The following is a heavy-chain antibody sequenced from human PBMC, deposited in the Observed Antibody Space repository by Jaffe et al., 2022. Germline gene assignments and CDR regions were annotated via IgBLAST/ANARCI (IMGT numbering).Heavy chain of an antibody. D-gene: IGHD6-6*01. V-gene: IGHV3-9*01. CDR2: ISWNSGSI. CDR1: GFTFDDYA. Sequence: EVQLVESGGGLVQPGRSLRLSCAASGFTFDDYAMHWVRQAPGKGLEWVSGISWNSGSIGYADSVKGRFTISRDNAKNSLYLQMNSLRAEDTALYYCAKALIAARRVFDYWGQGTLVTVSS. J-gene: IGHJ4*02. CDR3: AKALIAARRVFDY.